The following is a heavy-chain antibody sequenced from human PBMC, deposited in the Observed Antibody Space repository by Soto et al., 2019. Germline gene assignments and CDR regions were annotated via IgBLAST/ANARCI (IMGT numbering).Heavy chain of an antibody. V-gene: IGHV4-59*08. J-gene: IGHJ6*02. CDR2: IYHSGST. CDR3: ARQGFGELHGLVDV. D-gene: IGHD3-10*01. CDR1: GGSISNHY. Sequence: SETLSLTCTVSGGSISNHYCSWFRQPPGKGLEWIGYIYHSGSTSYNPSLKSRVTMSVDSSKNQFSLMLNSVTATDTAIYYCARQGFGELHGLVDVWGPGTTVTVSS.